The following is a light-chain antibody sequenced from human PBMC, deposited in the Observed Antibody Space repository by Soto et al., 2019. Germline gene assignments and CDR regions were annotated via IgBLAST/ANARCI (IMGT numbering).Light chain of an antibody. J-gene: IGKJ1*01. CDR2: GAS. CDR3: QQYNNWPPEKT. CDR1: QSVSSN. V-gene: IGKV3-15*01. Sequence: EIVMTQSPATLSVSPGERATLSCRASQSVSSNLAWYQQKPGQAPRLLIYGASTRAAGIPARFSGSGSGTECTLTISSLQSEDFAVYYCQQYNNWPPEKTFGQGTKVEIE.